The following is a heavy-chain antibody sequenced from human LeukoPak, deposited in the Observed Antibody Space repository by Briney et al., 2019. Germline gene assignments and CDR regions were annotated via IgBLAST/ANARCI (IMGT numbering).Heavy chain of an antibody. Sequence: PGGSLRLSCAASGFTFSSYAMHWVRQAPGKGLEWVAVISYDGSNKYYADSVKGRFTISRDNSKNTLYLQMNSLRAEDTAVYYCARARLYYYDSSGYQYYFDYWGQGTLVTVSS. D-gene: IGHD3-22*01. CDR2: ISYDGSNK. CDR1: GFTFSSYA. J-gene: IGHJ4*02. CDR3: ARARLYYYDSSGYQYYFDY. V-gene: IGHV3-30-3*01.